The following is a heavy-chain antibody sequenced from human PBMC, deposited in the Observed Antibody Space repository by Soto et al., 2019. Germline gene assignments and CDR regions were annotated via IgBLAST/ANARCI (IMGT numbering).Heavy chain of an antibody. Sequence: QVQLQESGPGLVKPSQTLSLTCTVSGGSISSGGYYWSWIRQHPGKGLEWIGYIYYSGSTYYNPSLKSRVTISVDTSKNQFSLKLSSVTVADTALYYCARIKPAAAAYFDYWGQETLVTVSS. V-gene: IGHV4-31*03. CDR2: IYYSGST. CDR1: GGSISSGGYY. J-gene: IGHJ4*02. D-gene: IGHD2-2*01. CDR3: ARIKPAAAAYFDY.